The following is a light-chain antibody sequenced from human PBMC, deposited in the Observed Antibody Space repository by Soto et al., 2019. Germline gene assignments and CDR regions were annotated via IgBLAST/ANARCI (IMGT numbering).Light chain of an antibody. CDR3: MQALQTPG. J-gene: IGKJ3*01. CDR1: QSLLHSNGYNY. V-gene: IGKV2-28*01. Sequence: DIVMTQSPLSLPVTPGEPASISCRSSQSLLHSNGYNYLDWYLQKPGQSPQLLIYLGSNRASGVPDRFSGSGSCRDFTLKISRVEAADVGVYYGMQALQTPGFGPGTKVDIK. CDR2: LGS.